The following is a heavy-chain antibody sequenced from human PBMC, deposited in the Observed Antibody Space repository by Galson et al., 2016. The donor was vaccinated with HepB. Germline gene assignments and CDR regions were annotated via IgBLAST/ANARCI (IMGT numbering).Heavy chain of an antibody. CDR2: IYPGDSNT. V-gene: IGHV5-51*01. J-gene: IGHJ2*01. CDR1: GYRFTTYW. D-gene: IGHD2-2*01. Sequence: SGAEVKKPGESLKISCKGSGYRFTTYWIGWVRQMPGKGLEWMGVIYPGDSNTRYSPSFQGQVTISVDKSISTAYLQWSSLKASDTAMYYCAREGGYCTSTSCYGYWYFDLWGRGTLVTVSS. CDR3: AREGGYCTSTSCYGYWYFDL.